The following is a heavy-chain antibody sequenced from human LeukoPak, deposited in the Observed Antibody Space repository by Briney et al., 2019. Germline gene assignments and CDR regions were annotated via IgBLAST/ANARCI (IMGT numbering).Heavy chain of an antibody. D-gene: IGHD6-19*01. Sequence: ASVKVSCKASGDTFTRYDINWVRQATGQGLEWMGWMNPNSGYTGYAQKFQGRVTVTRNTSISTVYMELSSLRSEDTAVYYCARAKGIGWPHYWYFDLWGRGTLVTVSS. CDR1: GDTFTRYD. CDR2: MNPNSGYT. V-gene: IGHV1-8*01. CDR3: ARAKGIGWPHYWYFDL. J-gene: IGHJ2*01.